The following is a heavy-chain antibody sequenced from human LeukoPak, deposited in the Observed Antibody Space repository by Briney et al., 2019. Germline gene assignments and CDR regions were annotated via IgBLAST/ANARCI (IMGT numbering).Heavy chain of an antibody. V-gene: IGHV4-31*03. D-gene: IGHD3-3*01. Sequence: PSETLSLTCTVSGGSISSGGYYWSWIRQHPGKGLEWIGYIYYSGSTYYNPSLKSRVTISVDTSKNQFSLKLSSVTAADTAVYYCARALSGTFPFDYWGQGTLVSVSS. CDR1: GGSISSGGYY. J-gene: IGHJ4*02. CDR2: IYYSGST. CDR3: ARALSGTFPFDY.